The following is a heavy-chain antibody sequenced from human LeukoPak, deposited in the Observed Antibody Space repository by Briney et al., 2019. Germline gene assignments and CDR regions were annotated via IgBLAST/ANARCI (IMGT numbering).Heavy chain of an antibody. D-gene: IGHD1-7*01. Sequence: GGSLRLSYAPSGFTFSSYAMSWVRQAPGKGLEWVAVISGGGSGTYYADSVRGRFTISRDNSKNTLYLQMNSLRAEDTAVYYCARTQGITGTTGHQDYWGQGTLVTVSS. CDR2: ISGGGSGT. V-gene: IGHV3-23*01. CDR3: ARTQGITGTTGHQDY. J-gene: IGHJ4*02. CDR1: GFTFSSYA.